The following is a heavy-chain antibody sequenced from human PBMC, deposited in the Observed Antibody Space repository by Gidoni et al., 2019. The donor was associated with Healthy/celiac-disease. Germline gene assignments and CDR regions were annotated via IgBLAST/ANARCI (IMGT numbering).Heavy chain of an antibody. Sequence: QVQLVQSGAEGKKPGASVKVSCKASGYTFTSYGISWVRQAPGQGLEWMGWISAYNGNTNYAQKLQGRVTMTTDTSTSTAYMELRSLRSDDTAVYYCARAPPYYDFWSGYYDPSDHWGQGTTVTVSS. CDR3: ARAPPYYDFWSGYYDPSDH. V-gene: IGHV1-18*01. CDR2: ISAYNGNT. D-gene: IGHD3-3*01. CDR1: GYTFTSYG. J-gene: IGHJ6*02.